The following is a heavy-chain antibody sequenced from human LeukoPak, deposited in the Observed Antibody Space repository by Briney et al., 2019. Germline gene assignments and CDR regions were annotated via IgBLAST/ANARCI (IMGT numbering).Heavy chain of an antibody. CDR1: GYTFTSYG. CDR3: ARVWNYVHYNYYMDV. J-gene: IGHJ6*03. CDR2: ISAYNGNT. Sequence: ASVKVSCKASGYTFTSYGISWVRQAPGQGLEWMEWISAYNGNTNYAQKLQGRVTMTTDTSTSTAYMELRSLRSDDTAVYYCARVWNYVHYNYYMDVWGKGTTVTVSS. D-gene: IGHD1-7*01. V-gene: IGHV1-18*01.